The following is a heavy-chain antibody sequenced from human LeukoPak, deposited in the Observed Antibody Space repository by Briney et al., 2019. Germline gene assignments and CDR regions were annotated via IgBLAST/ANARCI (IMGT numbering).Heavy chain of an antibody. V-gene: IGHV3-7*01. CDR2: IKKTGSET. J-gene: IGHJ4*02. Sequence: GGSLRLSCAASGFTFSHFWMSWVRQAPGKGLEWVAYIKKTGSETYYVDSVKGRFTITRDNTRNSLFLQMYSLRAEDTAVYFCAREDGYYSGGNCYSYFDSWGQGTLVTVSS. CDR3: AREDGYYSGGNCYSYFDS. D-gene: IGHD2-15*01. CDR1: GFTFSHFW.